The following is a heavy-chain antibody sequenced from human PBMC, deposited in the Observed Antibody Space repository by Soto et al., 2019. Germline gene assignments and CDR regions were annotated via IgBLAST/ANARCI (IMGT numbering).Heavy chain of an antibody. CDR2: INHSGST. V-gene: IGHV4-34*01. D-gene: IGHD5-12*01. CDR3: ARWAVDIVATTYNWFDP. J-gene: IGHJ5*02. CDR1: GGSFSGYY. Sequence: QVQLQQWGAGLLKPSETLSLTCAVYGGSFSGYYWSWIRQPPGKGLEWIGEINHSGSTNYNPSLKSRVTISVDTSKNQFSLKLSSVTAADTAVYYCARWAVDIVATTYNWFDPWGQGTLVTVSS.